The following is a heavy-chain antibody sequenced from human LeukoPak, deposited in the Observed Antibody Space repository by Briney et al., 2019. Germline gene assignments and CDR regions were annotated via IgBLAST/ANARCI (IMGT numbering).Heavy chain of an antibody. CDR2: IGRSNGHT. CDR1: GFTFSDYY. CDR3: ARHGRDSGNFDAHFDY. D-gene: IGHD1-26*01. J-gene: IGHJ4*02. Sequence: PGGSLRLSCAASGFTFSDYYMSWIRQAPGKGLEWISYIGRSNGHTNSADSVKGRFTISRDNAKNSLYLQMNSLRAEDTAVYYCARHGRDSGNFDAHFDYWGQGAMPTVSS. V-gene: IGHV3-11*06.